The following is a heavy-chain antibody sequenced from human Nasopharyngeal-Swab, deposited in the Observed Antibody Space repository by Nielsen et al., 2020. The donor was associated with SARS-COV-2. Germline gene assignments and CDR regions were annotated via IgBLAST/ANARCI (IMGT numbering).Heavy chain of an antibody. D-gene: IGHD5-18*01. CDR1: GFTFDDYA. J-gene: IGHJ6*03. CDR2: ISWNSGSI. V-gene: IGHV3-9*01. Sequence: GGSLRLSCAASGFTFDDYAMHWVRQAPGKGLEWVSGISWNSGSIGYADYVKGRFTISRDNAKNSLYLQMNSLRAEDTALYYCAKLPTAMDETYMDVWGKGTTVTVSS. CDR3: AKLPTAMDETYMDV.